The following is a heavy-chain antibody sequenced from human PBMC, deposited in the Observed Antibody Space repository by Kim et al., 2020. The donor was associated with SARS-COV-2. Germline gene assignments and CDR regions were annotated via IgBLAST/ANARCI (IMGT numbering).Heavy chain of an antibody. J-gene: IGHJ4*02. CDR2: IYSGGST. CDR3: ARVDGPPGDYAYFDY. V-gene: IGHV3-53*01. CDR1: GFTVSSNY. D-gene: IGHD4-17*01. Sequence: GGSLRLSCAASGFTVSSNYMSWVRQAPGKGLEWVSVIYSGGSTYYADSVKGRFTISRDNSKNTLYLQMNSLRAEDTAVYYCARVDGPPGDYAYFDYWGQGTLVTVSS.